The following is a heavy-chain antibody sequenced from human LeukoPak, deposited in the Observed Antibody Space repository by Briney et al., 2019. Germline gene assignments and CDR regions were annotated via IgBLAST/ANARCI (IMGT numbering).Heavy chain of an antibody. Sequence: ASVKVSCKASGYTFTSYGISWVRQAPGQGLEWMGWISAYNGNTNYAQKLQGRVTMTTDTSTSTAYTELRSLRSDDTAVYYCAMTAAAFCNWFDPWGQGTLVTVSS. D-gene: IGHD6-13*01. V-gene: IGHV1-18*01. CDR3: AMTAAAFCNWFDP. CDR1: GYTFTSYG. CDR2: ISAYNGNT. J-gene: IGHJ5*02.